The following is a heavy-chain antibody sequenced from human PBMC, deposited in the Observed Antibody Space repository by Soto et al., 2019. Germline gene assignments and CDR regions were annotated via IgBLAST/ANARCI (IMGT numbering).Heavy chain of an antibody. CDR2: MNPNSGNT. CDR3: ARIYCSGGSCYTESFDY. Sequence: QVQLVQSGAEVKKPGASVKVSCKASGYTFTSYDINWVRQATGQGLEWMGWMNPNSGNTGYAHKFQGRVTMTRNTSISKAYMELSSLRSEDTAVYYWARIYCSGGSCYTESFDYWGQGTLVTVSS. J-gene: IGHJ4*02. V-gene: IGHV1-8*01. D-gene: IGHD2-15*01. CDR1: GYTFTSYD.